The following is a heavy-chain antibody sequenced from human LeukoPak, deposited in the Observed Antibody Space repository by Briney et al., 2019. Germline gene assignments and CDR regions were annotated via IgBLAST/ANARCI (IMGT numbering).Heavy chain of an antibody. J-gene: IGHJ5*02. CDR1: GGSTTPYY. Sequence: RASETLSFTCTVSGGSTTPYYWTWIRQPPGKGLEWIGYMFYSGGTNYNPSLKSRVIMSVDTSKNQFSLKLSSVTAADTAVYYCARHPSASSWYDNWGQGILVTVSS. CDR3: ARHPSASSWYDN. D-gene: IGHD6-13*01. CDR2: MFYSGGT. V-gene: IGHV4-59*08.